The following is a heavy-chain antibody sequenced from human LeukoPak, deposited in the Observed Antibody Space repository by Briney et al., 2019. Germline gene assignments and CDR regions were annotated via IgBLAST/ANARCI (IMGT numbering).Heavy chain of an antibody. J-gene: IGHJ4*02. CDR1: GITFSSYA. D-gene: IGHD3-22*01. CDR2: ISYDGIKK. V-gene: IGHV3-30-3*01. CDR3: ARDGGYYDYIPGY. Sequence: QPGGSLRLSCAASGITFSSYAMHWVRQPPGKGLEWVAVISYDGIKKYYADSVKGRFTISRDDSKNTLYLQMSSLRAEDTAVFYCARDGGYYDYIPGYWGQGTLVTVSS.